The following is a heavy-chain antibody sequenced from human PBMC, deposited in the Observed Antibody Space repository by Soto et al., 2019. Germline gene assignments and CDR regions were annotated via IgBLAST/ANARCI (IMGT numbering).Heavy chain of an antibody. J-gene: IGHJ2*01. CDR1: GFSLSNGRMG. CDR3: ARASKSYCSGGSCYWYFDL. V-gene: IGHV2-26*01. CDR2: IFSNDEK. Sequence: QVTLKESGPVLVKPTEPLTLTCTVSGFSLSNGRMGVSWIRQPPGKALEWLAHIFSNDEKSYSTSLKSRLTISKDTSKSQVVLTMTNMDPVDTATYYCARASKSYCSGGSCYWYFDLWGRGTLVTVSS. D-gene: IGHD2-15*01.